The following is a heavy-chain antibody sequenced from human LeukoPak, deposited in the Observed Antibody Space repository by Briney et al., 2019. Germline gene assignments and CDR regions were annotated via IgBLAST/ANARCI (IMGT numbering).Heavy chain of an antibody. Sequence: GGSLRLSCAASGFTFSSYAMSWVRQALRKGLGWVSAISGSGGSTYYADSVKGRFTISRDNSKNTLSLQMNSLTAEDTAVSYCAKADTAMVTTRGKGMDVWGEGTTVTAS. V-gene: IGHV3-23*01. CDR2: ISGSGGST. D-gene: IGHD5-18*01. CDR1: GFTFSSYA. CDR3: AKADTAMVTTRGKGMDV. J-gene: IGHJ6*02.